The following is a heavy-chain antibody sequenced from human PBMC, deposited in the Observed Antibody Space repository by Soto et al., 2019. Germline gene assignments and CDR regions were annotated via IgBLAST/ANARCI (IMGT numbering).Heavy chain of an antibody. CDR2: INPDRSAK. D-gene: IGHD1-26*01. CDR3: ARDPGWGAFDS. Sequence: EVQLVESGGGLVQPGGSLRLSCSASGFTFSTYWMNWVRQAPGVGLEEVAMINPDRSAKFYVDSVKGRFTISRDNAKNSLFLQMNGLRAEDTAIYYCARDPGWGAFDSWGQGTLVTVSS. J-gene: IGHJ4*02. CDR1: GFTFSTYW. V-gene: IGHV3-7*03.